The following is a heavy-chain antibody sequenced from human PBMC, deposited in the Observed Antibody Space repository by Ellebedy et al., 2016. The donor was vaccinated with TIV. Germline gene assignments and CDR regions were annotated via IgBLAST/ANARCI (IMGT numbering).Heavy chain of an antibody. Sequence: GESLKISCAASGFSFSSSGLHWVRQAPGKGLEWVANIKQDGSEKYYVDSVKGRFTISRDTAKNSLYLQMNSLRAEDTAVYYCARGYASPNYWGQGTLVTVSS. CDR1: GFSFSSSG. CDR2: IKQDGSEK. J-gene: IGHJ4*02. CDR3: ARGYASPNY. V-gene: IGHV3-7*01. D-gene: IGHD2-8*01.